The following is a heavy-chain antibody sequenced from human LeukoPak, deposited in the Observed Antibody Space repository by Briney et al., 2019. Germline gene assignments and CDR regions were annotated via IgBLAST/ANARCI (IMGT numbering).Heavy chain of an antibody. CDR1: GFTFSSYT. J-gene: IGHJ4*02. V-gene: IGHV3-21*01. CDR3: ARDINFDY. Sequence: GGSLRLSCVASGFTFSSYTMNWVRQAPGKGLEWVSSISSGSGFIYYADSVKGRFTISRDNAKNSLYLQMNSLRAEDTAVYYCARDINFDYWGQGTLVTVSS. CDR2: ISSGSGFI.